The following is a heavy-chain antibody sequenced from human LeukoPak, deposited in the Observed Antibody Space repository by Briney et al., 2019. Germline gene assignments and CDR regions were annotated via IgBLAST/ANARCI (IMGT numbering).Heavy chain of an antibody. V-gene: IGHV4-59*01. CDR1: GGSISSYY. D-gene: IGHD5-12*01. Sequence: PSETLSLTCTVSGGSISSYYWSWIRQPPGKGLEWIGYIYYSGSTNYNPSLKSRVTISVATSKNQFSLKLSSVTAADTAVYYCASASGYDFYYYGMDVWGQGTTVTVSS. CDR3: ASASGYDFYYYGMDV. CDR2: IYYSGST. J-gene: IGHJ6*02.